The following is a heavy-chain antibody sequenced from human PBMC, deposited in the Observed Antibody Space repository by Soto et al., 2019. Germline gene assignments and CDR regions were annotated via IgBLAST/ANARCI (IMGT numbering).Heavy chain of an antibody. J-gene: IGHJ4*02. CDR1: GISLSTSGVG. D-gene: IGHD3-10*01. CDR3: AHNSRAHYYGSGVDY. V-gene: IGHV2-5*02. CDR2: IYWDDDK. Sequence: QITLKESGPTLVKPTQTLTLTCTFSGISLSTSGVGVGWIRQPPGKALEWLALIYWDDDKRYSPSLKSRLTITKDTSKNQVVLTMTNMDPVDTATYYCAHNSRAHYYGSGVDYWGQGTLVTVSS.